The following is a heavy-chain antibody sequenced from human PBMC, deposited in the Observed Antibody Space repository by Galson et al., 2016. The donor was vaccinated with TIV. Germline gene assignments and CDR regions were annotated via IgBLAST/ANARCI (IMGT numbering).Heavy chain of an antibody. J-gene: IGHJ2*01. CDR1: GFSFSRNA. CDR3: VKDGGLEDFHDWFFDL. CDR2: LDKNGNRG. D-gene: IGHD3-16*01. Sequence: SLRLSCAASGFSFSRNAMHWVRQAPGKGLVWLSRLDKNGNRGVYADSVKGRFTISRDNTNNMVYLELNSLRVEDTAVYHCVKDGGLEDFHDWFFDLWGRGTLVTVSS. V-gene: IGHV3-74*01.